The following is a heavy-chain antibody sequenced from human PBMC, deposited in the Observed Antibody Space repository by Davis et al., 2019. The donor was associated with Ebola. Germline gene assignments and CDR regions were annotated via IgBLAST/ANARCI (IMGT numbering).Heavy chain of an antibody. V-gene: IGHV1-18*01. CDR3: ARGYWRYFDL. Sequence: ASVKVSCKASGYTFTSYGISWVRQAPGQGLEWMGWISAYNGNTNYAQKLQGRVTMTRNTSISTAYMELSSLRSKDTAVYYCARGYWRYFDLWGRGTLVTVSS. CDR1: GYTFTSYG. D-gene: IGHD1-1*01. CDR2: ISAYNGNT. J-gene: IGHJ2*01.